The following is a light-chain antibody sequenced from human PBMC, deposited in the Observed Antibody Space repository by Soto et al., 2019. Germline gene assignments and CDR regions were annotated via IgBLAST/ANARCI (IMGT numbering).Light chain of an antibody. CDR3: QQSFSAPFT. CDR1: KSIRNN. V-gene: IGKV1-39*01. CDR2: AAS. J-gene: IGKJ3*01. Sequence: ETQWPQPPSSLSESLGDRVTITCRASKSIRNNLNWYQHTPGKAPKVLIYAASILQGGVPSRFSGSGSGTDFTLTINSLQPEDFATYYCQQSFSAPFTFGPGTKVDI.